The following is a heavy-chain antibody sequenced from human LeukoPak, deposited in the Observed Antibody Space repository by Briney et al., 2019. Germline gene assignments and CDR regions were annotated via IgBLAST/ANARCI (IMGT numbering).Heavy chain of an antibody. CDR1: GYTFTNYG. V-gene: IGHV1-18*01. D-gene: IGHD3-3*01. J-gene: IGHJ6*03. CDR2: ISAYNGNT. Sequence: ASVKVSCKASGYTFTNYGISWVRQAPGQGLEWMGWISAYNGNTNYAQKVQGRVTMTTDTSTSTAYMELRSLRSDDTAVYYCARTFGVVIPDYYMDVWGKGTTVTVSS. CDR3: ARTFGVVIPDYYMDV.